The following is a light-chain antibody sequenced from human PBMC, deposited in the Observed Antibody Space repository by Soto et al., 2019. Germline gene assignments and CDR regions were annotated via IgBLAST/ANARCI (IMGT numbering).Light chain of an antibody. V-gene: IGKV3-20*01. CDR3: QQYGSSGT. Sequence: VLTQSPGTLSLSPGERTTLSCWDSQSLRSNYLAWYQPRPGQGPTLLIYSASRSATGIPDRFSGSGSGTDFTLTISRLEPEDFAVYYCQQYGSSGTFGQGTKVDIK. J-gene: IGKJ1*01. CDR2: SAS. CDR1: QSLRSNY.